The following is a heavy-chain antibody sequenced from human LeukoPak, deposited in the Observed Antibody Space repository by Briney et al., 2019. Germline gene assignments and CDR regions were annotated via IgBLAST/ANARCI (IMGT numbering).Heavy chain of an antibody. J-gene: IGHJ4*02. V-gene: IGHV1-18*01. D-gene: IGHD3-22*01. CDR1: RYTFTNFG. CDR2: ISGNKGNT. Sequence: ASVQDSCMSCRYTFTNFGISWVRPPPGQGLEWMGWISGNKGNTNYAQKVQGRVTMTTDTSTSTAYMELRSLRSDDTAVYYCARARGDGSAYYVLYWGEGTLVTVSS. CDR3: ARARGDGSAYYVLY.